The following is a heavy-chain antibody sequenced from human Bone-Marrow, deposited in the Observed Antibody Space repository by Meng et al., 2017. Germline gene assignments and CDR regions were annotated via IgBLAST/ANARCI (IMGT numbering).Heavy chain of an antibody. CDR1: GGSISSSSYY. J-gene: IGHJ4*02. Sequence: SETLSLTCTVSGGSISSSSYYWGWIRQPPGKGLEWIGSIYYSGSTYYNPSLKSRVTISVDTSKNQFSLKLSSVTAADTAVYYCARGFSGIMSYVWGSYRGSTVFDYWGQGTLVTVSS. D-gene: IGHD3-16*02. CDR3: ARGFSGIMSYVWGSYRGSTVFDY. V-gene: IGHV4-39*07. CDR2: IYYSGST.